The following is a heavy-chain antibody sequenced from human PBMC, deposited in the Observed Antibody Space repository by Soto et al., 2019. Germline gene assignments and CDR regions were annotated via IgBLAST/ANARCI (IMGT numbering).Heavy chain of an antibody. J-gene: IGHJ4*02. CDR1: GFTVSSNY. V-gene: IGHV3-53*04. CDR3: ASSGWYRETYFDY. Sequence: EVQLVESGGGLVQPGGSLRLSCAASGFTVSSNYMSWVRQAPGKGLEWVSVIYSGGSTYYADSVKGRFTISRHNSKNTLYLQMNSLRAEDTAVYYCASSGWYRETYFDYWGQGTLVTVSS. D-gene: IGHD6-19*01. CDR2: IYSGGST.